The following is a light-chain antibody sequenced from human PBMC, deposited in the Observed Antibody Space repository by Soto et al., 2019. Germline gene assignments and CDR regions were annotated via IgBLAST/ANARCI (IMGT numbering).Light chain of an antibody. CDR1: QSVRSK. Sequence: EVVMTQSPDTLSVSPGETVTLSCRASQSVRSKLAWYQQKPGQAPRLFIYGASTRATGIPARFSGNGSGTEFTLTISSLQSEDFAIYYCQQYNNWPPITFGQGTRLEIK. J-gene: IGKJ5*01. V-gene: IGKV3-15*01. CDR2: GAS. CDR3: QQYNNWPPIT.